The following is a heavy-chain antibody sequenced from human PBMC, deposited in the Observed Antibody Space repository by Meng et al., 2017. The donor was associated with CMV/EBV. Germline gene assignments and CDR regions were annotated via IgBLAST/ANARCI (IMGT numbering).Heavy chain of an antibody. CDR3: ARERIFGVVISRNDAIDV. Sequence: ASVKVSCKASGYTFTSYYMHWVRQAPGQGLEWMGIIIPSSGSTSYAQKFQGRVTITRDTSTSTVYMELSSLRSEDTAVYYCARERIFGVVISRNDAIDVWGQGTTVTVSS. CDR1: GYTFTSYY. J-gene: IGHJ3*01. CDR2: IIPSSGST. D-gene: IGHD3-3*01. V-gene: IGHV1-46*01.